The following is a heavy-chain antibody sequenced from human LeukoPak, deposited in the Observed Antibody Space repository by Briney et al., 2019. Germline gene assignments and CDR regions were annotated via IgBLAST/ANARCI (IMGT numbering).Heavy chain of an antibody. J-gene: IGHJ4*02. CDR2: IFPGNSDT. CDR1: GYSFASYW. V-gene: IGHV5-51*01. Sequence: GESLKISCGGSGYSFASYWIGWARQMPGKGLEWMAIIFPGNSDTIYSPSFQGQVTISADKSISTAYLQWRGLNASDTAMYYCVRHNNYALDYWGQGALVTVSS. D-gene: IGHD5-18*01. CDR3: VRHNNYALDY.